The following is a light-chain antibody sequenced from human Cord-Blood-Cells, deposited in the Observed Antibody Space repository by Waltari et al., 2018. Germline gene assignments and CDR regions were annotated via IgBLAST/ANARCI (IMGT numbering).Light chain of an antibody. V-gene: IGKV1-39*01. CDR1: QSISSY. CDR2: AAS. Sequence: DIQMTQSPSSLSASVGDRVTITCRASQSISSYLNWYQQKPGKAPDLLIYAASSLQSGVPSRFSGSGSGTDFTLHISRLPPEDFATYYCQQSYSTPYTFGQGTKLEIK. J-gene: IGKJ2*01. CDR3: QQSYSTPYT.